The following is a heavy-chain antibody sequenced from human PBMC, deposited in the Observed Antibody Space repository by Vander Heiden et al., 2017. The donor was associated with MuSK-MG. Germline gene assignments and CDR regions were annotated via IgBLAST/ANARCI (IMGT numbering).Heavy chain of an antibody. D-gene: IGHD1-26*01. Sequence: EVQLLEPGRGVVKPGGSLRLSGAASGFTLPPQSMNRVRQAPGKGLEWVSSISSSSSYIYYADAVKGRYTISRDNAKNSLFLLINSLRAEDTAVYYCARVAGASGYYYYYYMDVWGKGTTGTVSS. CDR2: ISSSSSYI. J-gene: IGHJ6*03. V-gene: IGHV3-21*01. CDR3: ARVAGASGYYYYYYMDV. CDR1: GFTLPPQS.